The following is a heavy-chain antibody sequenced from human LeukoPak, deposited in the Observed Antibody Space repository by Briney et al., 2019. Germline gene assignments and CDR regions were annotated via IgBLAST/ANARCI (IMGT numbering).Heavy chain of an antibody. D-gene: IGHD7-27*01. CDR1: GFNFNSFF. CDR2: ISQDGSET. V-gene: IGHV3-7*01. J-gene: IGHJ4*02. Sequence: PGGSLRLSCAASGFNFNSFFLNWVRLTPGRELEWVACISQDGSETFYMDSVRGRFTISRDNTKKSLYLQMDSLRAEDTAVYFCVRDLGHSRHYFEYWSQGALVTVSS. CDR3: VRDLGHSRHYFEY.